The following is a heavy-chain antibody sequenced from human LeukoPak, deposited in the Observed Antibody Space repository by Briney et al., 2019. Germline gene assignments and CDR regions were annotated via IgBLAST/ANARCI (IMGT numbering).Heavy chain of an antibody. V-gene: IGHV1-69*05. Sequence: ASVKVSCKASGGTFSSYAISWVRQAPGQGLEWMGGIIPIFGTANYAQKLQGRVTMTTDTSTSTAYMELRSLRSDDTAVYYCARDRGYCSGGSCYSADYWGQGTLVTVSS. CDR3: ARDRGYCSGGSCYSADY. CDR1: GGTFSSYA. D-gene: IGHD2-15*01. CDR2: IIPIFGTA. J-gene: IGHJ4*02.